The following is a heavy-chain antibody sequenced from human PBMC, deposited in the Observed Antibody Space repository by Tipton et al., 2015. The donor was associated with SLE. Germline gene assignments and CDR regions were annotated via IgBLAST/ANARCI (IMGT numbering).Heavy chain of an antibody. CDR1: GGTISSDPYY. V-gene: IGHV4-39*02. J-gene: IGHJ4*02. Sequence: LRLSCTVSGGTISSDPYYWGWIRQPSGKGLGWIGSIDHRGNTYYNPSLKSRVAVSVDTSKNQFSLKLTSVIAADTAVYYCARDIEAPGDFLYFDYWGQGILVTVSS. CDR2: IDHRGNT. CDR3: ARDIEAPGDFLYFDY. D-gene: IGHD7-27*01.